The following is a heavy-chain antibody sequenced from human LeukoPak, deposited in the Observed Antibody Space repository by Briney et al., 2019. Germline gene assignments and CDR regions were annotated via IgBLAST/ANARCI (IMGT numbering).Heavy chain of an antibody. V-gene: IGHV4-59*01. D-gene: IGHD3-22*01. CDR1: SGSISSYY. CDR2: IYYSGST. CDR3: ARGKTYYDISKDAFDI. Sequence: SETLSLTCTVSSGSISSYYWSWIRQPPGKGLEWIGYIYYSGSTNYNPSLKSRVTISVDTSKDQFSLKLSSVTAADTAVYYCARGKTYYDISKDAFDIWGQGTMVTVSS. J-gene: IGHJ3*02.